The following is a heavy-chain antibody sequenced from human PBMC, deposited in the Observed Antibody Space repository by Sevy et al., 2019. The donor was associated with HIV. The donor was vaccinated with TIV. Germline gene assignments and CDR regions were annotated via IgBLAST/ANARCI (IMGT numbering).Heavy chain of an antibody. J-gene: IGHJ3*02. V-gene: IGHV1-69*13. CDR1: GDTFSTYG. Sequence: ASVKVSCKASGDTFSTYGLSWVRQAPGQGLEWMGGIIPIFGTPNYAQKFQGRVTITADESAGTASMELSSLRSEDTALYYCAREGGVGRTGDNDGFDIWGHGTLVTVSS. CDR3: AREGGVGRTGDNDGFDI. D-gene: IGHD7-27*01. CDR2: IIPIFGTP.